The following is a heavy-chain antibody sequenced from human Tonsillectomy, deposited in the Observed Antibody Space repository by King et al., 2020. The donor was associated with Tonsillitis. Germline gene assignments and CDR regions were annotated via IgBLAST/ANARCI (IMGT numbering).Heavy chain of an antibody. Sequence: QLVQSGAEVKKPGASVKVSCKASGHTFTDYDMNWVRQAPGQGLEWMGWINPNSGGTKSAQKFQDRVTMTRDMSISTAYLELSSLTSDDTAVYYCASNHDFWSGYQPLGYWGQGTLVTVSS. CDR3: ASNHDFWSGYQPLGY. D-gene: IGHD3-3*01. J-gene: IGHJ4*02. CDR2: INPNSGGT. V-gene: IGHV1-2*02. CDR1: GHTFTDYD.